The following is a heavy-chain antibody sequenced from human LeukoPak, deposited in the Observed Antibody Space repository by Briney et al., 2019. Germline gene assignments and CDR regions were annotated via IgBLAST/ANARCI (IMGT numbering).Heavy chain of an antibody. Sequence: PSETLSPTCAVYGGSFSGYYWSWIRQPPGKGLEWIGEINHSGSTNYNPSLKSRVTISVDTSKNQFSLKLSSVTAADTAVYYCARGHRSGWYRYYFDYWGQGTLVTVSS. D-gene: IGHD6-19*01. CDR3: ARGHRSGWYRYYFDY. J-gene: IGHJ4*02. CDR1: GGSFSGYY. CDR2: INHSGST. V-gene: IGHV4-34*01.